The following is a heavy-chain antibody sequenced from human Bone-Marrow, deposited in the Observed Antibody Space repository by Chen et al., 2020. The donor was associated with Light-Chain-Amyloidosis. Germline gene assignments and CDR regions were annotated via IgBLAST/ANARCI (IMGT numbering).Heavy chain of an antibody. CDR1: SGSITNYY. Sequence: QVQLQESGPGLVRPSETLSLTCTVSSGSITNYYWTWIRQPPGKGLEWIGYIYFSGTTNYNPSLKSRVTISVDTSKNQLSLKLTSVTAADTAVYYCASSDYGSGSYYFDYWGQGSLVTVSS. CDR2: IYFSGTT. CDR3: ASSDYGSGSYYFDY. D-gene: IGHD3-10*01. V-gene: IGHV4-59*01. J-gene: IGHJ4*02.